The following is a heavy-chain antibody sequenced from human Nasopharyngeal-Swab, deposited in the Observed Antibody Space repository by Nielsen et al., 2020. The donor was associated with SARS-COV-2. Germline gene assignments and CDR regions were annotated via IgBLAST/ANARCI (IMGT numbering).Heavy chain of an antibody. J-gene: IGHJ6*02. CDR3: ARVGNSGYCSGGSCPYYGMDV. Sequence: ASVKVSCKASGYTFTGYYMHWVRQAPGQGLEWMGRINPNSGGTNYAQKFQGRVTMTRDTSISTAYMELSRLRSDDTAVYYCARVGNSGYCSGGSCPYYGMDVWGQGTTVTVSS. CDR1: GYTFTGYY. V-gene: IGHV1-2*06. D-gene: IGHD2-15*01. CDR2: INPNSGGT.